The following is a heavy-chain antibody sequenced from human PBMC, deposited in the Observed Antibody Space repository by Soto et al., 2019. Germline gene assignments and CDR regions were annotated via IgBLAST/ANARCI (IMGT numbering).Heavy chain of an antibody. CDR3: ARDYTRVRID. CDR2: ISGSGVST. V-gene: IGHV3-23*01. D-gene: IGHD3-16*01. J-gene: IGHJ4*02. Sequence: EVQLLESGGGLVQPGRSLRLSCAASGFTFNNYAMSWVRQSPGKGLEWVSGISGSGVSTYYADSVKVRFTISRDNSKNTLYLQMNSLRVEDTAVYYCARDYTRVRIDWGQGTLLTVSS. CDR1: GFTFNNYA.